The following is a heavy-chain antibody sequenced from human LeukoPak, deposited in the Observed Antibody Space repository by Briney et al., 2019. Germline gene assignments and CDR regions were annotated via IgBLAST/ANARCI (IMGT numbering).Heavy chain of an antibody. Sequence: SETLSLTCTVSGGSISSSGYYWGWIRQSPGKGMEWIGSTYSSGSTYYSPSLKSRVTISVDTSKNQFSLKLSSVTAADTAVYYCARDDKRSGSYFDYWGQGTLVTVSS. V-gene: IGHV4-39*07. D-gene: IGHD1-26*01. CDR1: GGSISSSGYY. CDR2: TYSSGST. CDR3: ARDDKRSGSYFDY. J-gene: IGHJ4*02.